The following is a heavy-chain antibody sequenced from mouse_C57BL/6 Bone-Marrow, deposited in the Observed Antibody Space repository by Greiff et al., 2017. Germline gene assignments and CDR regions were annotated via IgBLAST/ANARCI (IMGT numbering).Heavy chain of an antibody. J-gene: IGHJ2*01. CDR2: IDPENGDT. Sequence: EVQLQESGAELVRPGASVKLSCTASGFNIKDDYMPWVKQRPEQGLAWIGWIDPENGDTEYASKFQGKATITADPSSNTAYLQLSSLTSEDTAVYYCTTDSPPLLDWGQGTTLTVSS. V-gene: IGHV14-4*01. CDR3: TTDSPPLLD. CDR1: GFNIKDDY. D-gene: IGHD2-10*01.